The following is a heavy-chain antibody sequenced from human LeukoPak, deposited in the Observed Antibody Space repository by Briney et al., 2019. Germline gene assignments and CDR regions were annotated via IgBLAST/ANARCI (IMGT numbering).Heavy chain of an antibody. J-gene: IGHJ6*02. CDR1: GFTFSSYT. CDR3: ARETVALSGMDV. CDR2: ISYDGSNK. D-gene: IGHD6-19*01. Sequence: PGGSLRLSCAASGFTFSSYTIHWVRQPPGKGLEWVAFISYDGSNKYYADSVKGRFTISRDNSKNTLYLQMNSLTTEDTAVYYCARETVALSGMDVWGQGTTVTVSS. V-gene: IGHV3-30-3*01.